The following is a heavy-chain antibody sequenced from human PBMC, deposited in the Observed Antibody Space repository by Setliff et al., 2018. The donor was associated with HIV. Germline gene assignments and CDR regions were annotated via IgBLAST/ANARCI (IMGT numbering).Heavy chain of an antibody. CDR2: IYHSGTT. Sequence: SETLSLTCAVSGYSISSGYYWGWIRQPPGKGLEWVGSIYHSGTTYYNPSLKSRVTISVDTSKNQFSLKLSSVTAADTAVYYCARASLNYGGNSGWFDPWGQGTLVTV. V-gene: IGHV4-38-2*01. CDR1: GYSISSGYY. CDR3: ARASLNYGGNSGWFDP. D-gene: IGHD4-17*01. J-gene: IGHJ5*02.